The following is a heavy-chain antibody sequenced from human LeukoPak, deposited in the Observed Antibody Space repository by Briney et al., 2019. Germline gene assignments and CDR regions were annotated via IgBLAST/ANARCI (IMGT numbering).Heavy chain of an antibody. Sequence: GGSQGLSCAASGFTFSDYYMSWIRQAPGKGLEWVSYISSSGSTIYYADSVKGRFTISSDNAKNSLYLQMNSLRAEDTAVYYCARDLFRDDSSGYYSQLFDYWGQGTLVTVSS. J-gene: IGHJ4*02. V-gene: IGHV3-11*01. CDR3: ARDLFRDDSSGYYSQLFDY. CDR2: ISSSGSTI. D-gene: IGHD3-22*01. CDR1: GFTFSDYY.